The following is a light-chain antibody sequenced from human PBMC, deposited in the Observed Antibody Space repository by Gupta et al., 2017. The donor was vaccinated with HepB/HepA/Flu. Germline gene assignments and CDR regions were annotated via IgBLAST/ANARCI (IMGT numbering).Light chain of an antibody. V-gene: IGLV1-40*01. CDR1: SSNIGAGYD. Sequence: QSVLTQPPSVSGAPVQRVTISCTGSSSNIGAGYDVHWYQQLPGTAPKLLIYGNRNRHSGVPDRFSGSKSGTSASLAITGLQAEDEADYYCQSYDSSLSGYVFGTGTKVTVL. CDR2: GNR. J-gene: IGLJ1*01. CDR3: QSYDSSLSGYV.